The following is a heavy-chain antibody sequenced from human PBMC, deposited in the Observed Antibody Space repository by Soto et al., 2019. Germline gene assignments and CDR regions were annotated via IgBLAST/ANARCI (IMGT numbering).Heavy chain of an antibody. CDR3: ARARIAAARYGMDV. J-gene: IGHJ6*03. CDR2: INPNSGGT. Sequence: GVSVKVFCKASGYTFTGYYMNWVRQADGQGLEWMRWINPNSGGTNYAQKFQGWVTMTRDTSISTAYMELSRLRSDDTAVYYYARARIAAARYGMDVWGKGTTVTVSS. D-gene: IGHD6-13*01. V-gene: IGHV1-2*04. CDR1: GYTFTGYY.